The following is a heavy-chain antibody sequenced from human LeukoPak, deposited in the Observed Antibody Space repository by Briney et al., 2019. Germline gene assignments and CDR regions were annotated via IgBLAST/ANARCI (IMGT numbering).Heavy chain of an antibody. Sequence: SETLSLTCAVYGGSFSGYFWGWIRQPPGKGLEWIGIIYYSGRTYYNPSLKSRVTISVDTSKNQFSLKLSSVTAADTAVYYCARRAYSSSSFDYWGQGTLVTVSS. CDR1: GGSFSGYF. V-gene: IGHV4-34*01. J-gene: IGHJ4*02. D-gene: IGHD6-6*01. CDR3: ARRAYSSSSFDY. CDR2: IYYSGRT.